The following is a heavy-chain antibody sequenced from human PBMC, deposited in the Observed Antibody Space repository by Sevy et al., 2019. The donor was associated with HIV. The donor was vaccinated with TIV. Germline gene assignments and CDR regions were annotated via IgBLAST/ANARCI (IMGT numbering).Heavy chain of an antibody. V-gene: IGHV4-59*12. CDR3: ARDLVGLHCDAECYPAGHFDS. D-gene: IGHD2-21*01. CDR2: IYSNGAT. CDR1: GGSITNYY. J-gene: IGHJ4*02. Sequence: WETLSLTCTVSGGSITNYYWNWIRHHPKKDLEWIGYIYSNGATIYSPSFEGRVIFSVDTSKNHFSLSLRSVTAADTAVYSCARDLVGLHCDAECYPAGHFDSWGQGTLVTVSS.